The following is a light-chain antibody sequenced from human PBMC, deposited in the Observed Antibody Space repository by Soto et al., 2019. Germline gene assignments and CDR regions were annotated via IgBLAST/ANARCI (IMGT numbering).Light chain of an antibody. CDR1: QSINTW. CDR3: QQYDSYPRT. CDR2: HAP. J-gene: IGKJ1*01. Sequence: DIQMTQSPSTLSASVGDRVTITCRASQSINTWLAWYQQKPGKAPTLLIYHAPSLAGGVPSRFSGSGSGTEFTLTISSLQPDDFATYHCQQYDSYPRTFGQGTKV. V-gene: IGKV1-5*01.